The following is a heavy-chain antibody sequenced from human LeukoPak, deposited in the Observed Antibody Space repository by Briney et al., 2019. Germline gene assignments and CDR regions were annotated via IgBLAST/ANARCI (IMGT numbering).Heavy chain of an antibody. J-gene: IGHJ4*02. D-gene: IGHD5-12*01. CDR1: GYTFTGYY. CDR3: SSSYDSLSPSGY. Sequence: GASVKVSCKASGYTFTGYYMHRVRQAPGQGLEWMGWINPNSGGTNYAQKFQGRVTMTRDTSISTAYMELSRLRSDDTAVYYCSSSYDSLSPSGYWGQGTLVTVSS. CDR2: INPNSGGT. V-gene: IGHV1-2*02.